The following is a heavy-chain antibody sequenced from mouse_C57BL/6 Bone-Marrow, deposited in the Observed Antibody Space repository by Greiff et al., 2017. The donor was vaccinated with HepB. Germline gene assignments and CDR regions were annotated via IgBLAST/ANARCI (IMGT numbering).Heavy chain of an antibody. CDR1: GFTFSDYG. V-gene: IGHV5-17*01. Sequence: EVKLVESGGGLVKPGGSLKLSCAASGFTFSDYGMHWVRQAPEKGLEWVAYISSGSSTIYYADTVKGRFTISRDNAKNTLFLQMTSLRSEDTAMYYCAREGLLRSFAYWGQGTLVTVSA. CDR2: ISSGSSTI. CDR3: AREGLLRSFAY. J-gene: IGHJ3*01. D-gene: IGHD1-1*01.